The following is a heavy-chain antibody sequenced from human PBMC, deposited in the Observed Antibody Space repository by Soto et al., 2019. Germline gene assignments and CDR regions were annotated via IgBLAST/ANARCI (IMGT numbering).Heavy chain of an antibody. D-gene: IGHD1-1*01. CDR1: GGSIRSYY. J-gene: IGHJ5*02. CDR2: IYYSGTT. Sequence: SETLSLTCTVSGGSIRSYYWSWIRQPPGKGLEWIGHIYYSGTTNYNPSLKSRITMSVDTSKKQFSLKLSSVTAADTAVYYCARAVETGGNWFDPWGQGTLVTVS. V-gene: IGHV4-59*01. CDR3: ARAVETGGNWFDP.